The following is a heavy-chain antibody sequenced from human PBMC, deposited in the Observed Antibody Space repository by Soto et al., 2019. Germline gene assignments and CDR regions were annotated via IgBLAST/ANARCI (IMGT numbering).Heavy chain of an antibody. Sequence: EYLKVSLEGCGYSFPSYWISWVRQMPGKGLEWMGRIDPSDSYTNYSPSFQGHVTISADKSISTDYLKWSSLKASDTAMYYCARAYSGYVGGDIWGQGTTVTVSS. J-gene: IGHJ3*02. CDR3: ARAYSGYVGGDI. D-gene: IGHD5-12*01. CDR1: GYSFPSYW. V-gene: IGHV5-10-1*01. CDR2: IDPSDSYT.